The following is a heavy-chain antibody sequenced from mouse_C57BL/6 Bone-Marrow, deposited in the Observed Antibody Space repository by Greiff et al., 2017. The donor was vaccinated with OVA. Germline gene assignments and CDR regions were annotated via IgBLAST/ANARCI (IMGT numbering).Heavy chain of an antibody. Sequence: VNVVESGAELAKPGASVKLSCKASGYTFTSYWMHWVKQRPGQGLEWIGYINPSSGYTKYNQKFKDKATLTADKSSSTAYMQLSSLTYEDSAVYYCAGYGRVYAMGYWGQGTSVTVSS. CDR3: AGYGRVYAMGY. CDR2: INPSSGYT. CDR1: GYTFTSYW. J-gene: IGHJ4*01. V-gene: IGHV1-7*01. D-gene: IGHD1-1*01.